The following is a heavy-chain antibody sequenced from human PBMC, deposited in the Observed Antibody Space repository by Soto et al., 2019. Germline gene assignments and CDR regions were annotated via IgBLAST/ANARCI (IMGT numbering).Heavy chain of an antibody. D-gene: IGHD2-21*02. CDR1: GGSSSSYY. CDR3: ARDQSVGSSVVTPSEGHYYYYYGMDV. V-gene: IGHV4-59*01. CDR2: IYYSGST. J-gene: IGHJ6*02. Sequence: PSETLALTCAGAGGSSSSYYWRWNRQPPGKGLEWIGYIYYSGSTNYNPSLKSRVTISVDTSKNQFSLKLSSVTAADTAVYYCARDQSVGSSVVTPSEGHYYYYYGMDVWGQGTTVTVSS.